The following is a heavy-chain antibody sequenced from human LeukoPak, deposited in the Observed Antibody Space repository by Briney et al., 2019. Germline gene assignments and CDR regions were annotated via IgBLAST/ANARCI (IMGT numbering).Heavy chain of an antibody. V-gene: IGHV3-11*04. CDR1: GFTFSDYY. D-gene: IGHD6-13*01. CDR3: ARDHGSNKEDDAFDI. J-gene: IGHJ3*02. CDR2: ISSSGSTI. Sequence: GGSLRLSCAASGFTFSDYYMSWIRQAPGKGLEWVSYISSSGSTIYYADSVKDRFTISRDNAKNSLYLQMNSLRAEDTAVYYCARDHGSNKEDDAFDIWGQGTMVTVSS.